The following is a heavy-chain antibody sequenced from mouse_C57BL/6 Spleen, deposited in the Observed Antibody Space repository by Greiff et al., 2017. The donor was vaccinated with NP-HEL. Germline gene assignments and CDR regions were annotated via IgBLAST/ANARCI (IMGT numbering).Heavy chain of an antibody. CDR2: IYPGDGDT. D-gene: IGHD2-4*01. Sequence: VQLQQSGPELVKPGASVKISCKASGYAFSSSWMNWVKQRPGKGLEWIGRIYPGDGDTNYNGKFKGKATLTADKSSSTAYMQLSSLTSEDSAVYFCARGGRDYGYAMDYWGQGTSVTVSS. CDR3: ARGGRDYGYAMDY. J-gene: IGHJ4*01. CDR1: GYAFSSSW. V-gene: IGHV1-82*01.